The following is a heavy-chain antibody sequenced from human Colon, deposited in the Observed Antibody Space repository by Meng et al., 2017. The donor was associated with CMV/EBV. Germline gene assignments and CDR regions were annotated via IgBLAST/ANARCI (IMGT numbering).Heavy chain of an antibody. J-gene: IGHJ5*02. CDR2: INPNSGGT. CDR3: ASDITVIAARLAH. D-gene: IGHD6-6*01. CDR1: GDTLPDSY. V-gene: IGHV1-2*02. Sequence: ASVKVSCKASGDTLPDSYLHWVRQAPGQGLEWMGWINPNSGGTNYAPNFQGRVALTKDTSISTSYMELSGLRSDDTAVYYCASDITVIAARLAHWGQGTQVTVSS.